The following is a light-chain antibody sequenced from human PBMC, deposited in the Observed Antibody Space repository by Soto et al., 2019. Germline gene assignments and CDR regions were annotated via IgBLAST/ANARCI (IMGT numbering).Light chain of an antibody. CDR3: CSYAGSYISEV. CDR2: DVS. Sequence: ALTQPPSASGSPGQSVTISCTGTSGDVGGYNYVSWYQQHPGKAPKLMIFDVSNRPSGVSNRFSGSKSGNTASLTISGLQAEDEADYYCCSYAGSYISEVFGTGTKVTVL. CDR1: SGDVGGYNY. J-gene: IGLJ1*01. V-gene: IGLV2-11*01.